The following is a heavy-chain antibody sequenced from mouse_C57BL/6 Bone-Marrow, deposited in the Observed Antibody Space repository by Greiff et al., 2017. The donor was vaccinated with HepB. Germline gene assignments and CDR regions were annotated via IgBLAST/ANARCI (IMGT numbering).Heavy chain of an antibody. Sequence: EVQVVESGGDLVKPGGSLKLSCAASGFTFSSYGMSWVRQTPDKRLEWVATISSGGSYNYYPDSVKGRFTISRDNAKNTLYLQMSSLTSEDTAMYYCARPITSVVDFDVWGTVTTVTVAS. CDR1: GFTFSSYG. CDR3: ARPITSVVDFDV. V-gene: IGHV5-6*01. D-gene: IGHD1-1*01. J-gene: IGHJ1*03. CDR2: ISSGGSYN.